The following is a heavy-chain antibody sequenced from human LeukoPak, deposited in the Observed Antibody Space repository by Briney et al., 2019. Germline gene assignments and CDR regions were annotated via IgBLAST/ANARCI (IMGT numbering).Heavy chain of an antibody. D-gene: IGHD3-9*01. CDR2: IKQDGSEK. CDR1: GFTFSSYW. CDR3: ARERYFDWSESSDY. Sequence: GGSLRLSCAASGFTFSSYWMSWVRQAPGKGLEWVANIKQDGSEKYYVDSVKGRFTISRDNAKNSLYLQMNSLRAEDTAVYYCARERYFDWSESSDYWGQGTLVTVSS. V-gene: IGHV3-7*01. J-gene: IGHJ4*02.